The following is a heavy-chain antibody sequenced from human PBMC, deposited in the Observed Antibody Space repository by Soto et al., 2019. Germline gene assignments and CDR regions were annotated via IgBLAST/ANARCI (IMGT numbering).Heavy chain of an antibody. Sequence: SETLSLTCTVSGGSISSYYWSWIWQPPGKGLEWIGYIYYSGSTNYNPSLKSRVTISVDTSKNQFSLKLSSVTAADTAVYYCARRYGYSFDYWGQGTLVTVSS. CDR3: ARRYGYSFDY. CDR2: IYYSGST. J-gene: IGHJ4*02. V-gene: IGHV4-59*08. CDR1: GGSISSYY. D-gene: IGHD1-1*01.